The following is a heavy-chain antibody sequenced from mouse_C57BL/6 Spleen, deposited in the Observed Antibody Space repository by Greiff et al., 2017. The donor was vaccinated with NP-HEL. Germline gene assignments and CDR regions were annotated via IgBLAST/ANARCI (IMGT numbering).Heavy chain of an antibody. V-gene: IGHV1-15*01. CDR3: TRRITTVVYLDY. D-gene: IGHD1-1*01. CDR1: GYTFTDYE. CDR2: IDPETGGT. J-gene: IGHJ2*01. Sequence: QVQLKESGAELVRPGASVTLSCKASGYTFTDYEMHWVKQTPVHGLDWIGAIDPETGGTASNQKFKGQAILTADKSSSTAYMELRSLTSEDSAVYYGTRRITTVVYLDYWGQGTTLTVAS.